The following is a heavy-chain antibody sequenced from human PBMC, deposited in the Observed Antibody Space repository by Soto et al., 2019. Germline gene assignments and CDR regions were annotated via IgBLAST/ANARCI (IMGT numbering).Heavy chain of an antibody. J-gene: IGHJ4*02. Sequence: QVQLVESGGGVVQPGRSLRLSCAASGFTFSSYGMHWVRQAPGKGLEWVAVIWYDGSNKYYADSVKGRFTISRDNSKNTLYLQMNSLRAEDTALYYCARDSSGYFGSFDYWGQGTLVTVSS. CDR3: ARDSSGYFGSFDY. CDR1: GFTFSSYG. CDR2: IWYDGSNK. D-gene: IGHD3-22*01. V-gene: IGHV3-33*01.